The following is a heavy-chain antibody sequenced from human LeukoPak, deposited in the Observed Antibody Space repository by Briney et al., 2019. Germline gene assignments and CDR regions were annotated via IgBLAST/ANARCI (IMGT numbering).Heavy chain of an antibody. CDR2: ISSSSSTI. CDR1: GFTFSSYS. J-gene: IGHJ4*02. Sequence: GGSLRLSCAASGFTFSSYSMNLVRQAPGKGLEWVSYISSSSSTIYYADSVKGRFTISRDNAKNSLYLQMNSLRAEGTAVYYCASEPDYDSSGYHRIFDYWGQGTLVTVSS. D-gene: IGHD3-22*01. CDR3: ASEPDYDSSGYHRIFDY. V-gene: IGHV3-48*01.